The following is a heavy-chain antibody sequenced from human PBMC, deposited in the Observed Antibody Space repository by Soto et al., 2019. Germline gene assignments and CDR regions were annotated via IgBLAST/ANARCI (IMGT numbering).Heavy chain of an antibody. D-gene: IGHD6-13*01. Sequence: ASVKVSCKASGYTFTSYGISWVRQAPGQGLEWMGWISAYNGNTNYAQKLQGRVTMTTDTSTSTAYMELRSLRSDDTAVYYCARSLRQLVPIYYYCMDVWGQGTTVTVSS. CDR1: GYTFTSYG. J-gene: IGHJ6*02. V-gene: IGHV1-18*01. CDR3: ARSLRQLVPIYYYCMDV. CDR2: ISAYNGNT.